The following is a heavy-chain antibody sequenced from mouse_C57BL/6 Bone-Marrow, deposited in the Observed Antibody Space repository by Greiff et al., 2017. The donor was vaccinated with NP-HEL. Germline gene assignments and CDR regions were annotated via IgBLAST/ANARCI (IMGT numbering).Heavy chain of an antibody. CDR1: GYTFTDYE. CDR2: IDPETGGT. CDR3: TGEGWLSLCDAMDY. J-gene: IGHJ4*01. V-gene: IGHV1-15*01. D-gene: IGHD2-3*01. Sequence: QVQLQQSGAELVRPGASVTLSCKASGYTFTDYEMHWVKQTPVHGLEWIGAIDPETGGTAYNQKFKGKAILTADKSSSTAYMELRSLTSEDSAVYYCTGEGWLSLCDAMDYWGQGTSVTVSS.